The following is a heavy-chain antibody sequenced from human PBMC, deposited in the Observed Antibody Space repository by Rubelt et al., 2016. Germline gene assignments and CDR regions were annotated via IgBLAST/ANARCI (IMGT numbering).Heavy chain of an antibody. CDR3: AKEGSSSFY. Sequence: QVQLVESGGGVVQPGGSLRLSCAASGFTFSSYGMHWVRQAPGKGLEWVAFIRYDGSNKYYADSVKGRFTISRDNSKNTLYLQMNSLRAEDTAVYYCAKEGSSSFYWGQGTLVTVSS. D-gene: IGHD6-6*01. CDR2: IRYDGSNK. J-gene: IGHJ4*02. V-gene: IGHV3-30*02. CDR1: GFTFSSYG.